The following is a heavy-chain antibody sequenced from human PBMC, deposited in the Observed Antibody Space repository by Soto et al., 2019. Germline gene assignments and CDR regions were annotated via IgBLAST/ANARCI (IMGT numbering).Heavy chain of an antibody. CDR1: GGSFDGYY. V-gene: IGHV4-34*01. D-gene: IGHD6-6*01. CDR3: AREVARHSSSRWFDP. Sequence: SETLSLTCALYGGSFDGYYWSWIRQSPGKGLEWIGEIHHSGSTKYNPSLKSRVSLSVDTSTKQFSLKLTSMTAADRGVYYCAREVARHSSSRWFDPWGQGTLVTVSS. CDR2: IHHSGST. J-gene: IGHJ5*02.